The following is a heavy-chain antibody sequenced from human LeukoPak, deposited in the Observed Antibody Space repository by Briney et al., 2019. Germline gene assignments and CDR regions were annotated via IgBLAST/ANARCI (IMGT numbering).Heavy chain of an antibody. J-gene: IGHJ4*02. CDR2: ISYDGTNK. CDR1: EFIFSTYT. D-gene: IGHD6-6*01. CDR3: AKPFGVAARFFDY. V-gene: IGHV3-30-3*02. Sequence: GGSLRLSCAASEFIFSTYTMHWVRQVPGKGLEWVAIISYDGTNKYYADSVKGRFTISRDNSKNTLYLQMNSLRAEDTAVYYCAKPFGVAARFFDYWGQGTLGTVSS.